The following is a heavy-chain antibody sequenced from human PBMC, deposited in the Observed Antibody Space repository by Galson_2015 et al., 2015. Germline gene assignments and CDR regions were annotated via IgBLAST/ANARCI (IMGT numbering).Heavy chain of an antibody. CDR3: ARDLVPAAISAFDI. CDR1: GFTFSSYG. V-gene: IGHV3-33*01. D-gene: IGHD2-2*02. J-gene: IGHJ3*02. Sequence: SLRLSCAASGFTFSSYGMHWVRQAPGKGLEWVAVIWYDGSNKYYADSVKGRFTISRDNSKNTLYLQMNSLRAEDTAVYYCARDLVPAAISAFDIWGQGTMVTVSS. CDR2: IWYDGSNK.